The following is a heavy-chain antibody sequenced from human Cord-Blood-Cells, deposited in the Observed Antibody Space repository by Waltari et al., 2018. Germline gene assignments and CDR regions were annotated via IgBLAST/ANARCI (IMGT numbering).Heavy chain of an antibody. D-gene: IGHD2-2*01. CDR1: GYTFTSYD. J-gene: IGHJ4*02. V-gene: IGHV1-8*03. CDR2: RNPNSGNT. Sequence: QVQLVQSGAEVKKPGASVKVSCKASGYTFTSYDINWVRQATGQGLEWLGWRNPNSGNTGYAQKCQGRVTITRNTSISTAYMELSSLRSEDTAVYYCARWPRGYCSSTSCYDYWGQGTLVTVSS. CDR3: ARWPRGYCSSTSCYDY.